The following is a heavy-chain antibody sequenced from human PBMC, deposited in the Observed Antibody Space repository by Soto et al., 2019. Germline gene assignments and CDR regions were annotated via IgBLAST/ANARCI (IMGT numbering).Heavy chain of an antibody. Sequence: GGSLRLSCAASGFTFSSYTMNWVRQAPGKGLEWVSSITTSPSYISYADSVKGRFTISGDRAKNSLYLQMNSLRAEDTAVYYCARRDTGIIRVDHYYMDVWGKGTTVTVSS. J-gene: IGHJ6*03. D-gene: IGHD5-18*01. CDR2: ITTSPSYI. CDR1: GFTFSSYT. CDR3: ARRDTGIIRVDHYYMDV. V-gene: IGHV3-21*01.